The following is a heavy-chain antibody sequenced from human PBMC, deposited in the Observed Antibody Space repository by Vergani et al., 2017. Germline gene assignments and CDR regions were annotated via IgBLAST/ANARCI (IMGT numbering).Heavy chain of an antibody. CDR2: IIPILGIP. Sequence: QVQLVQSGAEVKKPGSSVKVSCKASGGTFSSYTVTWVRQAPGQGLEWMGRIIPILGIPHYAQKLQGRVTITADKSTNTAYIELSSLRPEDTAVYYCARDRGTRTYGLDVWGQGTTVTVSS. V-gene: IGHV1-69*08. CDR3: ARDRGTRTYGLDV. CDR1: GGTFSSYT. J-gene: IGHJ6*02. D-gene: IGHD3-16*01.